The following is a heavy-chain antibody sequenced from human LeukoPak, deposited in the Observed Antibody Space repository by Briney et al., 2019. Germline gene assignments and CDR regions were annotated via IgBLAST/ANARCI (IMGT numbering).Heavy chain of an antibody. J-gene: IGHJ4*02. CDR3: VREICSGDSCYFDY. CDR1: GYTFTGYY. CDR2: ISVDNGNT. V-gene: IGHV1-18*04. Sequence: ASVKVSCKASGYTFTGYYMHWVRQAPGQGLEWMGWISVDNGNTKYAQKLQGRVTMTTDTSTSTVYMELRSLRSDDTAVYYCVREICSGDSCYFDYWGQGTLVTVSS. D-gene: IGHD2-15*01.